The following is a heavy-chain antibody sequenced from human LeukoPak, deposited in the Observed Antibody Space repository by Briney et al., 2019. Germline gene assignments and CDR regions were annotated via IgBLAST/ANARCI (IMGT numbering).Heavy chain of an antibody. Sequence: SETLSLTCTVSGGSISSYYWSWIRQPPGKRLEWFGYIYYSGSTDYNPSLKSRVTMTIDTSKNQFSLKLSSVTAADTAVYYCARHGGSYSLDYWGQGTLVTVSS. CDR2: IYYSGST. V-gene: IGHV4-59*08. J-gene: IGHJ4*02. CDR1: GGSISSYY. D-gene: IGHD1-26*01. CDR3: ARHGGSYSLDY.